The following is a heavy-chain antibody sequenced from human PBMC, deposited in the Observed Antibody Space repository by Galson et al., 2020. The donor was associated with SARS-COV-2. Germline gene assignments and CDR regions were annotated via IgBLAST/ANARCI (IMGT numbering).Heavy chain of an antibody. J-gene: IGHJ4*02. Sequence: GGSLRLSCSASGFTFSSHYMTWVRQAPGKGLEWVANINQDGRRKEYVDSVKGRFTISRDNAESSLYLQMNSLRVEETAVYFCARWLARQSECDYGGQGTLVTVSS. CDR3: ARWLARQSECDY. D-gene: IGHD6-19*01. V-gene: IGHV3-7*01. CDR2: INQDGRRK. CDR1: GFTFSSHY.